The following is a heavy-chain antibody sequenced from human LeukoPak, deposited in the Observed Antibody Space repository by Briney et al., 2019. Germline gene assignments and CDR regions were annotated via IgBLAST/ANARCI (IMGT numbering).Heavy chain of an antibody. V-gene: IGHV3-23*01. CDR1: GVTFSSYG. J-gene: IGHJ6*03. D-gene: IGHD3-10*01. Sequence: PGGSLRLSCAASGVTFSSYGMSWVRQAPGKGLEGVSTFSGSGGNTFYDDSVKGRFTIIRANSKTTLYLKMHSLRAEDTAVYYCASHGSGSTLYYYYMDVWGKGTTVTVSS. CDR3: ASHGSGSTLYYYYMDV. CDR2: FSGSGGNT.